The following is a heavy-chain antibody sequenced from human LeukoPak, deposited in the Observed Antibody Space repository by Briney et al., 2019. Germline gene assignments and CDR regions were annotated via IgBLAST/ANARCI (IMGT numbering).Heavy chain of an antibody. D-gene: IGHD3-3*01. CDR2: IFSNDEK. J-gene: IGHJ6*03. V-gene: IGHV2-26*01. Sequence: SGPTLVNPTETLTLTCTVSGFSLSNARMGVSWIRQPARKALEWLAHIFSNDEKSYSTSLKSRLTISKDTSKSQVVLTMTNMDPVDTATYYCARIRGRFGVVTNYYYMDVWGKGTTVPVSS. CDR3: ARIRGRFGVVTNYYYMDV. CDR1: GFSLSNARMG.